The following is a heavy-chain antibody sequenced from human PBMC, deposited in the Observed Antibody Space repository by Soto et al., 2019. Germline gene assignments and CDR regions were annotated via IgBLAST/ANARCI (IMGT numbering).Heavy chain of an antibody. J-gene: IGHJ4*02. V-gene: IGHV3-7*05. CDR1: GFTFSSYW. CDR2: IKQDGSEK. CDR3: ASRYCSGGSCYFDY. D-gene: IGHD2-15*01. Sequence: EVQLVESGGGLVQPGGSLRLSCAASGFTFSSYWMSWVRQAPGKGLEWVVNIKQDGSEKYYVDSVKGRFTISRDNAKNSLYLQMNSLRAEDTAVYYCASRYCSGGSCYFDYWGQGTLVTVSS.